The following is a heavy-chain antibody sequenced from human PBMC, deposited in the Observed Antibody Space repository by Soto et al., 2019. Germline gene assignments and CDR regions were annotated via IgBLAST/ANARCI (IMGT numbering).Heavy chain of an antibody. CDR2: INEDGRST. CDR3: ARGWVERLPRQPPSDY. V-gene: IGHV3-74*01. Sequence: EVQLVESGGGLVQPGGSLRLSCAASGISLSAYWMHWVRQVPGKGLEWIARINEDGRSTSYMDSVKGRFTISRDNARDTLYLQMNSLRLEDTAVYYGARGWVERLPRQPPSDYWGQGTLVTVSS. CDR1: GISLSAYW. J-gene: IGHJ4*02. D-gene: IGHD3-3*01.